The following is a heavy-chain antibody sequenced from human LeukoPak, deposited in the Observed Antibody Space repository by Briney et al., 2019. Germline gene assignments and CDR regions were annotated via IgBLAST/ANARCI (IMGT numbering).Heavy chain of an antibody. CDR1: GFSFTTYW. CDR3: ARDYYDSSGLDY. Sequence: GGSLRLSCAASGFSFTTYWMTWVRQAPGKGLQWVANINEDGSVKYYADSVKGRFTISRDNAKKSLYLQMNSLRAEDTAVYYCARDYYDSSGLDYWGQGTLVTVSS. V-gene: IGHV3-7*01. J-gene: IGHJ4*02. D-gene: IGHD3-22*01. CDR2: INEDGSVK.